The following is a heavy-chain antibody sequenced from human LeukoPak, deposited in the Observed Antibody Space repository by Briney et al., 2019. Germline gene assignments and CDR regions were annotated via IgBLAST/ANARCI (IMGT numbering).Heavy chain of an antibody. CDR3: ARDRGIAALPTDGYYFDY. Sequence: ASVKVSCKVSGYTLTELSMHWVRQAPGKGLEWMGGFDPEDGETIYAQKLQGRVTMTTDTSTSTAYMELRSLRSEDTAVYYCARDRGIAALPTDGYYFDYWGQGTLVTVSS. CDR2: FDPEDGET. CDR1: GYTLTELS. V-gene: IGHV1-24*01. D-gene: IGHD6-6*01. J-gene: IGHJ4*02.